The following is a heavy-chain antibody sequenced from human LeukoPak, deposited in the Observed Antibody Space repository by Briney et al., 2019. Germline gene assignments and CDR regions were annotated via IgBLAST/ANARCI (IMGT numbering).Heavy chain of an antibody. CDR1: GYTFTSYY. V-gene: IGHV1-46*01. Sequence: GASVKVSCKASGYTFTSYYMHWVRQAPGQGLEWMGIINPSGGSTSYAQKFQGRVTMTRDTSTSTVYMELSSLRSEDTAVYYCARAGSPYCSGGSCYIDYWGQGTRVIVSS. CDR3: ARAGSPYCSGGSCYIDY. J-gene: IGHJ4*02. CDR2: INPSGGST. D-gene: IGHD2-15*01.